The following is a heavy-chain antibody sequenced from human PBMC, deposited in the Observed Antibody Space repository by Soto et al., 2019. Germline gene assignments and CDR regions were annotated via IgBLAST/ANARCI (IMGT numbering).Heavy chain of an antibody. J-gene: IGHJ4*02. CDR3: ARGEGTIRKYFDC. D-gene: IGHD3-10*01. CDR1: GFTLSTFG. Sequence: EVQLVESGGDLVQPGGSLRLSCAASGFTLSTFGMNWVRQAPGKGLERVANISSGGSTMYYADSVKGRFTISRDNAKNALSLQMNSLTDEDTAVYYCARGEGTIRKYFDCWGQGTLVTVSS. CDR2: ISSGGSTM. V-gene: IGHV3-48*02.